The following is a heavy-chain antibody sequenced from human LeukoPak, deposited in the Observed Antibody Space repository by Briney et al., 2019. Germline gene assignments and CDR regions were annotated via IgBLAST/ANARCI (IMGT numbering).Heavy chain of an antibody. Sequence: GASVKVSCKSSGYTFTNFAVTWVRRAPGQGLEWMGWISGYNGYTQYAQKLQDRVTMTADTSTSTAYMELRSLRPDDTAFYYCARVDYYDSSDYHRPFDYWGQGTLVTVSS. CDR2: ISGYNGYT. D-gene: IGHD3-22*01. J-gene: IGHJ4*02. V-gene: IGHV1-18*01. CDR3: ARVDYYDSSDYHRPFDY. CDR1: GYTFTNFA.